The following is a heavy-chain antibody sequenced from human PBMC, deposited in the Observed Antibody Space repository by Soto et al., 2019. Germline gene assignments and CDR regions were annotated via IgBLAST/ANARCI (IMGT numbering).Heavy chain of an antibody. CDR3: ARYIAAAGPLLEGYYFDY. J-gene: IGHJ4*02. D-gene: IGHD6-13*01. CDR2: IYYSGST. Sequence: SETPSLSRTVSGGSISSYSWSWIRQPPGKGLEWIGYIYYSGSTNYNPSLKSRVTISVDTSKNQFSLKLSSVTAADTAAYYCARYIAAAGPLLEGYYFDYWGQGTLVTVSS. CDR1: GGSISSYS. V-gene: IGHV4-59*08.